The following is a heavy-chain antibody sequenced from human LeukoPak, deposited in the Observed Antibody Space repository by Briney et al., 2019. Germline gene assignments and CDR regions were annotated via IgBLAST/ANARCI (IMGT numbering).Heavy chain of an antibody. D-gene: IGHD6-25*01. CDR3: ARQAAPGAFDI. V-gene: IGHV4-39*01. J-gene: IGHJ3*02. CDR1: GGSISSSGYY. Sequence: SETLSLTCTVSGGSISSSGYYWGWIRQPPGKGLEWIGSIYYSGSTYYNPSLKSRVTISVDTSKNQFSLKLSSVTAADTAVYYCARQAAPGAFDIRGQGTMVTVSS. CDR2: IYYSGST.